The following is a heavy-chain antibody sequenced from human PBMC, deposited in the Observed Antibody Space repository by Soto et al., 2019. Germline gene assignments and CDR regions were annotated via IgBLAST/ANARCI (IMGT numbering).Heavy chain of an antibody. Sequence: GGSLRISCAASGFTFSSYAMSWVRQAPGKGLEWVSAISGSGGSTYYADSVKGRFTISRDNSKNTLYLQMNSLRAEDTAVYYCAKGPLRPDAFDIWGQGTMVTVSS. J-gene: IGHJ3*02. CDR3: AKGPLRPDAFDI. CDR2: ISGSGGST. V-gene: IGHV3-23*01. CDR1: GFTFSSYA.